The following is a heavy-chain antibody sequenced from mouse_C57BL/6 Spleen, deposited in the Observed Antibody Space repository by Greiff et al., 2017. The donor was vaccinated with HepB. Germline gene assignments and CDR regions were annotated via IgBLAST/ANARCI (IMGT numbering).Heavy chain of an antibody. V-gene: IGHV1-18*01. CDR1: GYTFTDYN. CDR2: INPNNGGT. J-gene: IGHJ3*01. D-gene: IGHD1-1*01. CDR3: ARGRDYYGSTAWFAY. Sequence: EVKLEESGPELVKPGASVKIPCKASGYTFTDYNMDWVKQSHGKSLEWIGDINPNNGGTIYNQKFKGKAALTVDKSSSTAYMELRSLTSEDTAVYYCARGRDYYGSTAWFAYWGQGTLVTVSA.